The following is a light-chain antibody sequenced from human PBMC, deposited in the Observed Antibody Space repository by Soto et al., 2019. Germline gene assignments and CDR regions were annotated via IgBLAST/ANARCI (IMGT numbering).Light chain of an antibody. Sequence: DIQMTQSPSSLSASVGDRVTITCRASQSISSYLNWYQQKPGKAPKLLIYAASSLQSGVPSRFSGSGAGTDFTLTSSLLPPDDFATYYCQQSYSTPRTFGGGTKVEIK. CDR2: AAS. CDR1: QSISSY. V-gene: IGKV1-39*01. CDR3: QQSYSTPRT. J-gene: IGKJ4*02.